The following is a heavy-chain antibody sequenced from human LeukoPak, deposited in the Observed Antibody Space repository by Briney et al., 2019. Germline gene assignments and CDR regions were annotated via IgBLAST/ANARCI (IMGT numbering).Heavy chain of an antibody. CDR1: GYTFTGYY. CDR2: INPNSGGT. J-gene: IGHJ6*03. D-gene: IGHD3-10*01. V-gene: IGHV1-2*02. Sequence: WASVKVSFKASGYTFTGYYMHWVRQAPGQGLEWMGWINPNSGGTNYAQKFQGRVTMTRDTSISTAYMELSRLRSDDTAVYYCARDWGQYYYGSGSSLYYYYYMDVWGKGTTVTVSS. CDR3: ARDWGQYYYGSGSSLYYYYYMDV.